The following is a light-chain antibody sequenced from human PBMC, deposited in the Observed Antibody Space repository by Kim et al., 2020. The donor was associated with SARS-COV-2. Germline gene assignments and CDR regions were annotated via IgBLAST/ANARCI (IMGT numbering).Light chain of an antibody. V-gene: IGLV3-1*01. CDR2: QDS. CDR3: QAWDSSTVV. Sequence: SYELTQPPSVSVSPGQTASITCSGDKLGDKYACWYQQKPGQSPVLVIYQDSKRASGIPERFSGSNSGNTATLTISGTQAMDEADYYGQAWDSSTVVFGGGTQLTVL. J-gene: IGLJ2*01. CDR1: KLGDKY.